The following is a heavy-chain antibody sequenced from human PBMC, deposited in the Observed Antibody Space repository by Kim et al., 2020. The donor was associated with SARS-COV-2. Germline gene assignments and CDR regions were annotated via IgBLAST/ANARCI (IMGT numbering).Heavy chain of an antibody. CDR2: ISYDGSNK. CDR3: AKGPTTQRRYYYYYYMDV. D-gene: IGHD5-12*01. CDR1: GFTFSSYG. Sequence: GGSLRLSCAASGFTFSSYGMHWVRQAPGKGLEWVAVISYDGSNKYYADSVKGRFTISRDNSKNTLYLQMNSLRAEDTAVYYCAKGPTTQRRYYYYYYMDVWGKGTTVTVSS. J-gene: IGHJ6*03. V-gene: IGHV3-30*18.